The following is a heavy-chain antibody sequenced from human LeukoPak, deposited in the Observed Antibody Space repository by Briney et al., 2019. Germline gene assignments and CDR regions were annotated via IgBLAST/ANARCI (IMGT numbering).Heavy chain of an antibody. V-gene: IGHV3-15*01. J-gene: IGHJ4*02. CDR1: GFTFNYAW. CDR3: ATHAGYHGSGTYPSLFAN. Sequence: GGSLRLSCAASGFTFNYAWMNWVRQTPGKGLEWVGHIKTKADGGTTDYATAVRGRFTISRDDLENTVYLQMNILQADDTAVYYCATHAGYHGSGTYPSLFANWGQGTLVTVSS. D-gene: IGHD3-10*01. CDR2: IKTKADGGTT.